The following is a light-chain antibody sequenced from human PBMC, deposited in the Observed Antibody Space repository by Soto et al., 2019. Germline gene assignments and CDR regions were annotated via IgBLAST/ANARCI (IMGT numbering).Light chain of an antibody. CDR2: AAS. J-gene: IGKJ1*01. CDR1: QSISNY. CDR3: QQSYSTHRT. Sequence: DIQMTQSPSSLSASVGDRVTITCRASQSISNYLNWYQQKPGKAPKLLLFAASSLQSGVPSRFSGGGSGTDFTLTISSLQPDDFATYYCQQSYSTHRTFGQGTKVEIK. V-gene: IGKV1-39*01.